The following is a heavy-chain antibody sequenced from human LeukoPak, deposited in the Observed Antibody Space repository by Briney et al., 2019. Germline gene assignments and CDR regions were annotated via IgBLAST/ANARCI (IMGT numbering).Heavy chain of an antibody. Sequence: SETLSLTCTVSGGSISSGDYYWSWIRQPPGKGLEWIGYIYYSGSTNYNPSLKSRVTISVDTSKNQFSLKLSSVTAADTAVYYCARIDYYDGSGYSSGDFDYWGQGTLVTVSS. CDR2: IYYSGST. J-gene: IGHJ4*02. V-gene: IGHV4-61*08. CDR3: ARIDYYDGSGYSSGDFDY. CDR1: GGSISSGDYY. D-gene: IGHD3-22*01.